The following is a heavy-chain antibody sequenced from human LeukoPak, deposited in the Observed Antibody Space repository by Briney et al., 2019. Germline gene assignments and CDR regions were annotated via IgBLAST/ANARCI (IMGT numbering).Heavy chain of an antibody. D-gene: IGHD2-15*01. CDR2: IYYSGST. J-gene: IGHJ5*02. CDR1: GGSISSGGYY. CDR3: ARGALVDRHPLWRGGGHNWFDP. Sequence: SQTLSLTCTVSGGSISSGGYYWSWIRQHPGKGLEWIGYIYYSGSTYYNPSLKSRVTISVDTSKNQFPLKLSSVTAADTAVYYCARGALVDRHPLWRGGGHNWFDPWGQGTLVTVSS. V-gene: IGHV4-31*03.